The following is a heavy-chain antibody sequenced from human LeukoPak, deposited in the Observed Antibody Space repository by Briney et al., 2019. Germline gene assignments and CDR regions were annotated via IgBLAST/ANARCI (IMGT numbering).Heavy chain of an antibody. CDR2: ISAYNGNT. D-gene: IGHD3-3*01. Sequence: ASVKVSCKASGYTFTSYGISWVRQAPGQGLEWMGWISAYNGNTNYAQKLQGRVTMTTDTSTSTAYMELRSLRSDDTAVYYCARTLYDFWSGSYNWFDPWGQGTLVTVSS. CDR3: ARTLYDFWSGSYNWFDP. V-gene: IGHV1-18*01. CDR1: GYTFTSYG. J-gene: IGHJ5*02.